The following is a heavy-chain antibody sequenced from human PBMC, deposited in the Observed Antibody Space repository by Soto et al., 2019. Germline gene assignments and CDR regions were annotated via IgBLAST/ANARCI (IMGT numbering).Heavy chain of an antibody. CDR3: ARLGAAPYYYYGVDV. Sequence: QVQLVQSETEVKKPGASVKVSCKASGYIFTNYDITWVRQAPGQGLEWMGWVSGYTGNTKYAQKFQDRVTMTTHTSTSTVYMELRSLRSDDTAVYYCARLGAAPYYYYGVDVWGQGTTVFVSS. CDR2: VSGYTGNT. J-gene: IGHJ6*02. V-gene: IGHV1-18*01. CDR1: GYIFTNYD. D-gene: IGHD6-25*01.